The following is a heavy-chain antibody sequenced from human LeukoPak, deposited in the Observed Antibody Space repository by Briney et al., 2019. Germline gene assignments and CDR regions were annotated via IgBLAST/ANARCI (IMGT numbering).Heavy chain of an antibody. CDR2: INWNGGST. Sequence: GGSLRLSCSASGFTFSTYSMNWVRQAPGKGLEWVSGINWNGGSTGYADSVKGRFTISRDNAKNPLYLQMNSLRAEDTALYYCARDFGELGAYYYYYYMDVWGKGTTVTVSS. V-gene: IGHV3-20*04. J-gene: IGHJ6*03. D-gene: IGHD3-10*01. CDR3: ARDFGELGAYYYYYYMDV. CDR1: GFTFSTYS.